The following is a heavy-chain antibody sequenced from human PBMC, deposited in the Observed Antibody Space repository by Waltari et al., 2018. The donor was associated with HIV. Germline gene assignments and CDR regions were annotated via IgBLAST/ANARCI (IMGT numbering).Heavy chain of an antibody. J-gene: IGHJ4*02. Sequence: QVQLQESGPGLVKPSETLSLTCTVSGGSISNYYWSWIRQPAGKGLEWIGRISTSGSTNCIPSLKSRVTMSADTSKNQFSLKLSSVTAADTAVYYCARGITVGGFDYWGQGTRVIVSS. CDR1: GGSISNYY. CDR3: ARGITVGGFDY. D-gene: IGHD6-19*01. V-gene: IGHV4-4*07. CDR2: ISTSGST.